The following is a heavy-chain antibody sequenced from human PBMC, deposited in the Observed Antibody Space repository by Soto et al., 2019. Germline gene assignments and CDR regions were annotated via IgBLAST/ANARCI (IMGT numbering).Heavy chain of an antibody. V-gene: IGHV4-34*01. CDR1: GGFVSSGSYY. J-gene: IGHJ3*02. CDR3: ARVERGTATTVVDAFDI. Sequence: QVQLQQWGAGLLKPSETLSLTCAVYGGFVSSGSYYWSWIRQPPGQGLEWIGEMSHSGGTHFNPSLKSGVTISVDTSKNQFSLKMSSVTAADTALYYCARVERGTATTVVDAFDIWGPGTMVTVSS. D-gene: IGHD1-1*01. CDR2: MSHSGGT.